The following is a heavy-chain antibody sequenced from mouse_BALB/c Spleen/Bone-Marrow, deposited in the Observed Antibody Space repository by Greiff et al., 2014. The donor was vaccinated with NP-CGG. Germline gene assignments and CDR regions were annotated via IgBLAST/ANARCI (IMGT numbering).Heavy chain of an antibody. J-gene: IGHJ4*01. V-gene: IGHV5-6*01. CDR1: GFTFSSYG. Sequence: EVQRVESGGDLVKPGGSLKLSCAASGFTFSSYGMSWGRQTPDKRLEWVATISNGGSNTYYPDSVKGRFTISRDNAKNTLYLQMSSLKSEDTAMYYCARHQRYYAMDYWGQGTSVTVSS. CDR2: ISNGGSNT. CDR3: ARHQRYYAMDY.